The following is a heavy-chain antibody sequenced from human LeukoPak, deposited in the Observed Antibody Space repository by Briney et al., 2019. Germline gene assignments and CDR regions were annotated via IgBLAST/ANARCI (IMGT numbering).Heavy chain of an antibody. CDR1: GGSISSYY. J-gene: IGHJ4*02. CDR2: IYYSGST. D-gene: IGHD3-10*01. V-gene: IGHV4-59*01. CDR3: ARVRPYYGSGSLPFDY. Sequence: SETLSLTCTVSGGSISSYYWSWIRQPPGKGLEWIGYIYYSGSTNYNPSLKSRVTISVDTSKNQFSLKLSSVTAADTAVYYCARVRPYYGSGSLPFDYWGQGTLVTVSS.